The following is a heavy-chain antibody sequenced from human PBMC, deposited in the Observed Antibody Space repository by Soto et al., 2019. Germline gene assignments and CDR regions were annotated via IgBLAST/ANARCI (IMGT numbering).Heavy chain of an antibody. CDR2: VYSTGTT. Sequence: PSETLSLTCRVSGGSINSYWWSWIRQPAGKGLEWIGRVYSTGTTDYNPSPNSRATMSVETSKNQFSLKLTSVTAADTAVYYCARDIGSYAYGEGYWGQGIQVTVSS. V-gene: IGHV4-4*07. CDR3: ARDIGSYAYGEGY. J-gene: IGHJ4*02. CDR1: GGSINSYW. D-gene: IGHD3-10*01.